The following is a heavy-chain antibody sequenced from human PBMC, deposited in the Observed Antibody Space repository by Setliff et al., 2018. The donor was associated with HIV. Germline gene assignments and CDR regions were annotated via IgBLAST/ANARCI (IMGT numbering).Heavy chain of an antibody. CDR1: GGSINNYY. CDR2: VHSTGST. CDR3: ARVATGPEAFDI. J-gene: IGHJ3*02. V-gene: IGHV4-59*01. D-gene: IGHD3-9*01. Sequence: SETLSLTCTVSGGSINNYYWSWIRQPPGRGLEWIGYVHSTGSTNCKSSLKSRVTISVDTSKNQFFLKLNSVTAADTAVYYCARVATGPEAFDIWGQGTMVTVSS.